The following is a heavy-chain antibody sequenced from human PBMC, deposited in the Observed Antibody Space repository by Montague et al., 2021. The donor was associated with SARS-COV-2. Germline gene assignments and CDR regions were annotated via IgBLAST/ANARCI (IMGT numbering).Heavy chain of an antibody. CDR3: AREDRWNWFDP. CDR1: GGSISSDY. D-gene: IGHD5-24*01. CDR2: IYYRGTT. Sequence: SETLSLTCSVSGGSISSDYWSWIRHSPGKGLEWIGYIYYRGTTNYNPSLKSRVTFSVDTSKNQFSLKLISVTAADTAVYFCAREDRWNWFDPWGQGVLVTVSS. J-gene: IGHJ5*02. V-gene: IGHV4-59*01.